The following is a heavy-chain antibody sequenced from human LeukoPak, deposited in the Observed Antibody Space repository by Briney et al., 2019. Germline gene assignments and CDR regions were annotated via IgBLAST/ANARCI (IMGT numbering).Heavy chain of an antibody. CDR1: GYSISSGYY. CDR2: IYHSGST. Sequence: PGTLSLTCAVSGYSISSGYYWGWIRPPPGKGREWIGSIYHSGSTYYNPSLKGRVTISVDTSKNQFSLKLSSVTAADTAVYYCARKGVAVASFDYWGQGTLVTVSS. CDR3: ARKGVAVASFDY. V-gene: IGHV4-38-2*01. D-gene: IGHD6-19*01. J-gene: IGHJ4*02.